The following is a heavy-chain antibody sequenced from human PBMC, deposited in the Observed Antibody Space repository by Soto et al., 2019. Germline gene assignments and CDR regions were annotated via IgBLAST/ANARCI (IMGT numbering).Heavy chain of an antibody. CDR3: VKAAYFYYGMDV. J-gene: IGHJ6*02. CDR1: GFTFSNSA. CDR2: ISGGGDST. V-gene: IGHV3-23*01. D-gene: IGHD6-25*01. Sequence: VQLLESGGSLVQPGGSLRLSCAASGFTFSNSAMTWGRQAPGQGLEWVSSISGGGDSTYYADAVKGRFTISRDNFKNTLYLQMSSLRAEDTAVYYCVKAAYFYYGMDVWGQGTTVTVSS.